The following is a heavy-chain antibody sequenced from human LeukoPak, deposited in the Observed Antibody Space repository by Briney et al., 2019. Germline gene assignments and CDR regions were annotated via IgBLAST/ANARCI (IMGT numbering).Heavy chain of an antibody. J-gene: IGHJ3*02. Sequence: PGGSLRLSCAASGFTFSSYGMHWVRQAPGKGLEWVAVISYDGSNKYYADSVKGRFTISRDNSKNTLYLQMNSLRAEDTAVYYCARPYSSSFRVPFDIWGQGTMVTVSS. D-gene: IGHD6-6*01. V-gene: IGHV3-30*19. CDR3: ARPYSSSFRVPFDI. CDR1: GFTFSSYG. CDR2: ISYDGSNK.